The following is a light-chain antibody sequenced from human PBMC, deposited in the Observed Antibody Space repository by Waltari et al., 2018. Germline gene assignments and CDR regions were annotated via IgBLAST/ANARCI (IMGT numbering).Light chain of an antibody. Sequence: DVQMTQSPSALSASVGDRVTISFQASHDISMRLNWFQQKPGKAPKLLIYEASTLETGVPSRFTGSGSGTAVTFTISRLQPQDVGTYCCQEYHSLFTFGPGTTVDI. CDR1: HDISMR. J-gene: IGKJ3*01. CDR2: EAS. V-gene: IGKV1-33*01. CDR3: QEYHSLFT.